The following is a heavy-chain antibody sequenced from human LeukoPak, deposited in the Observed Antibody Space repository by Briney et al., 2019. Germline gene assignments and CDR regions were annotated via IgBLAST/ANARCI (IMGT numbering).Heavy chain of an antibody. CDR2: ISGSSSST. CDR1: GFTFSRYA. CDR3: AREIYGDSTGGRFHH. D-gene: IGHD4-17*01. Sequence: GGSLRLSCAASGFTFSRYAMTWVRQAPGKGLEWVSVISGSSSSTYYADSVKGRFTISRDNSKNMLYLQMNSLRAEDTAVYYCAREIYGDSTGGRFHHWGQGTLVTVSS. V-gene: IGHV3-23*01. J-gene: IGHJ1*01.